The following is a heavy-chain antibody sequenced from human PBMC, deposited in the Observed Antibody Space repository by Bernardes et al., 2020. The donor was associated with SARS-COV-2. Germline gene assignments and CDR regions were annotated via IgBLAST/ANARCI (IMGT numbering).Heavy chain of an antibody. CDR1: GDSISSSNW. CDR3: ARRGPWGATIEGFDY. CDR2: IYHSGST. V-gene: IGHV4-4*02. J-gene: IGHJ4*02. D-gene: IGHD5-12*01. Sequence: SETLSLTCAVSGDSISSSNWWSWVRQPPGKGLEWIGEIYHSGSTNYNPSLKSRVTISVDKSKNQFSLKLSSVTAADTAVYYCARRGPWGATIEGFDYWGQGTLVTVSS.